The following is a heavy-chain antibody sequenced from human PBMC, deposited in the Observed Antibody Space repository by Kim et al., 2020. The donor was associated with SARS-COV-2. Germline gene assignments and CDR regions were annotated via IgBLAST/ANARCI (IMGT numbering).Heavy chain of an antibody. CDR3: VKGAMIVVVIRGWDY. CDR1: GFTFSSYA. Sequence: GGSLRLSCSASGFTFSSYAMHWVRQAPGKGLEYVSAISSNGGSTYYADSVKGRFTISRDNSKNTLYLQMSSLRAEDTAVYYCVKGAMIVVVIRGWDYWGQGTLVTVSS. CDR2: ISSNGGST. J-gene: IGHJ4*02. D-gene: IGHD3-22*01. V-gene: IGHV3-64D*09.